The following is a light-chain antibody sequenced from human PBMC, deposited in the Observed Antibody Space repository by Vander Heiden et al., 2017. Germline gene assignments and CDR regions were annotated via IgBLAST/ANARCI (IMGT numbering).Light chain of an antibody. Sequence: EIVLTQSPGTLSLSPGERATLSCRASQSVSSSYLAWYQQKPGQAPRLLIYGASSRATGIPDRFSGSGSGTDFTLTISRLEPEDCAVYYSTETFGQGTKVEIK. J-gene: IGKJ1*01. CDR2: GAS. CDR3: TET. V-gene: IGKV3-20*01. CDR1: QSVSSSY.